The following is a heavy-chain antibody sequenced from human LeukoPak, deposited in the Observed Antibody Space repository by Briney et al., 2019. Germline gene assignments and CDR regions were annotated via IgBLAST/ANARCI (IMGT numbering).Heavy chain of an antibody. Sequence: GGSLRLSCEASGFTFSSSAFHWVRQAPGKGLEWVAVISFDGNNKYYADSVKGRFTISRDNSKSELYLQMNSLRAEDTAVYYCAFTYYYDSSGYGAFDIWGQGTMVTVSS. CDR3: AFTYYYDSSGYGAFDI. V-gene: IGHV3-30-3*01. D-gene: IGHD3-22*01. J-gene: IGHJ3*02. CDR2: ISFDGNNK. CDR1: GFTFSSSA.